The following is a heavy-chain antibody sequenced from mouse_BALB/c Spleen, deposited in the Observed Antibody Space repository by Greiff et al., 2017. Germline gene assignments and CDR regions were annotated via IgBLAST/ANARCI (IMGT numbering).Heavy chain of an antibody. Sequence: DVKLVESGGGLVQPGGSLKLSCAASGFTFSSYGMSWVRQTPDKRLELVATINSNGGSTYYPDSVKGRFTISRDNAKNTLYLQMSSLKSEDTAMYYCASLLRSYYAMDYWGQGTSVTVSS. D-gene: IGHD1-1*01. V-gene: IGHV5-6-3*01. CDR3: ASLLRSYYAMDY. J-gene: IGHJ4*01. CDR1: GFTFSSYG. CDR2: INSNGGST.